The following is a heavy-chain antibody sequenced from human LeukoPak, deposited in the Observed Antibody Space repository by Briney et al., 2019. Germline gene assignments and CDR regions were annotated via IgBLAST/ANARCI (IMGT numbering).Heavy chain of an antibody. V-gene: IGHV3-21*01. CDR2: ISSSSSYI. J-gene: IGHJ5*02. CDR3: ARDNDQQLYADWFDP. D-gene: IGHD6-13*01. Sequence: GGSLRFSCAASGFTFSSYSMNWVRQAPGKGLEWVSSISSSSSYIYYADSVKGRFTISRDNAKNSLYLQMNSLRAEDTAVYYCARDNDQQLYADWFDPWGQGTLVTVSS. CDR1: GFTFSSYS.